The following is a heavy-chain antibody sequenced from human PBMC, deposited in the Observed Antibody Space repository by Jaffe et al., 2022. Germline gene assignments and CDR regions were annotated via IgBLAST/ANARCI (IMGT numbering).Heavy chain of an antibody. D-gene: IGHD5-18*01. CDR3: AKVGVEELWFSIHNYYYYYMDV. CDR1: GFTFSSYA. Sequence: EVQLLESGGGLVQPGGSLRLSCAASGFTFSSYAMSWVRQAPGKGLEWVSAISGSGGSTYYADSVKGRFTISRDNSKNTLYLQMNSLRAEDTAVYYCAKVGVEELWFSIHNYYYYYMDVWGKGTTVTVSS. V-gene: IGHV3-23*01. CDR2: ISGSGGST. J-gene: IGHJ6*03.